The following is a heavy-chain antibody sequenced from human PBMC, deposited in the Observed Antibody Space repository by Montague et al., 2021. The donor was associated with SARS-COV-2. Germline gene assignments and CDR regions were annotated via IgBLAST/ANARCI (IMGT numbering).Heavy chain of an antibody. CDR2: VYYRGST. V-gene: IGHV4-39*01. J-gene: IGHJ4*02. CDR1: GYSIGSNRYY. Sequence: SETLSLTCSVSGYSIGSNRYYWGWIRQPPGKGLEWIGSVYYRGSTYYNPSLESRVTISIDTSKDQFSLKLSSVTAADTTVYYCARHSSMWYRFDYWGQGTLVTVSS. CDR3: ARHSSMWYRFDY. D-gene: IGHD2-2*01.